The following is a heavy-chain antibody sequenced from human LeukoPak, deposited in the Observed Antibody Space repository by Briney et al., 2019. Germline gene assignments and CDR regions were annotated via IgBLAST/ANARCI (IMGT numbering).Heavy chain of an antibody. V-gene: IGHV4-34*01. CDR2: INHSGST. CDR1: GGSFSGYN. J-gene: IGHJ4*02. D-gene: IGHD3-9*01. CDR3: AWESPILRYFPR. Sequence: PSETLSLTCAVYGGSFSGYNWSWIRQPRGKGLEWIGEINHSGSTNYNLSLKSRVTISVDTSKNQFSLKLSSVTAADTAVYYCAWESPILRYFPRWGQGTLVTVSS.